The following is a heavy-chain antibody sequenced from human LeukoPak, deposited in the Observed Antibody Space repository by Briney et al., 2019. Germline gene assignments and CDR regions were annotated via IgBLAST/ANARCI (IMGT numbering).Heavy chain of an antibody. CDR2: IYFSGST. D-gene: IGHD2-2*01. CDR1: GGSLSITSYY. Sequence: SESLSLTCTLSGGSLSITSYYCGWTRHPPGKGLEWIVIIYFSGSTHYNPPLKTRATISVDTATTHCSLKRSAVTAPDTPGYSCASVVPAAERCYYYYYMDVWGKGTTVTVSS. CDR3: ASVVPAAERCYYYYYMDV. J-gene: IGHJ6*03. V-gene: IGHV4-39*07.